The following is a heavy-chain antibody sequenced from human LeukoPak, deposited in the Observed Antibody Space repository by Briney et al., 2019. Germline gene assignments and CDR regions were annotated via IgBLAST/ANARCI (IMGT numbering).Heavy chain of an antibody. Sequence: ASVKVSCKASGYTFTSYYMHWVRQAPGQELEWMGIINPSGGSTSYAQKFQGRVTMTRDTSTSTVYMELSSLRSEDTAVYYCARENTVVRAYYYYYYGMDVWGQGTTVTVSS. CDR3: ARENTVVRAYYYYYYGMDV. V-gene: IGHV1-46*01. J-gene: IGHJ6*02. D-gene: IGHD3-10*01. CDR1: GYTFTSYY. CDR2: INPSGGST.